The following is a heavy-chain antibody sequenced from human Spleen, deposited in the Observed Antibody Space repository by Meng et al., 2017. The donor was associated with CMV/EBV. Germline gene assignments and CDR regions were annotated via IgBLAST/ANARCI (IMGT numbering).Heavy chain of an antibody. CDR2: IIPIFGTA. CDR1: GGTFSSYA. J-gene: IGHJ5*02. Sequence: GAGAKNPWSSGKVSCKASGGTFSSYAISWVRQAPEQGLEWMGGIIPIFGTANYAQKFQGGVTITADESTSTAYMELSSLRSEDTAVYYCARGDWFDPWGQGTLVTVSS. CDR3: ARGDWFDP. V-gene: IGHV1-69*01. D-gene: IGHD3-16*01.